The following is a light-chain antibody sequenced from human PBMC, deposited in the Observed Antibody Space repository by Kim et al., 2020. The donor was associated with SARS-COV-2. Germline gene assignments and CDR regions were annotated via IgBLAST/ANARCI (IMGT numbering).Light chain of an antibody. CDR2: AAS. Sequence: DIQMTQSPSSLSASVGDSVAITCRSSQSISDNLNWYEHKPGKAPKLVIYAASTLQSGVPSRFSGGGSGTNFTLTISSLQREDFATFYCQQTYTPPYTFGQGTKLEI. V-gene: IGKV1-39*01. CDR1: QSISDN. CDR3: QQTYTPPYT. J-gene: IGKJ2*01.